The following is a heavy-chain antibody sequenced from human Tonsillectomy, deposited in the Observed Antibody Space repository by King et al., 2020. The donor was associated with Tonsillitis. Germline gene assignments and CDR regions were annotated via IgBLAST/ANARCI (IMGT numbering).Heavy chain of an antibody. D-gene: IGHD7-27*01. V-gene: IGHV3-23*04. CDR2: ISGSGDNA. CDR1: GFTFSSYA. J-gene: IGHJ6*03. Sequence: VQLVESGGGLVQPGGSLRLSCAASGFTFSSYAMSWVRQAPGKGLEWVSTISGSGDNAYYADSVKGRFTISRDNSKNTLYLQMNSLRAEDTAVYYCAKVTCASCAGATSDYYYYYMDVWGKGTTVTVSS. CDR3: AKVTCASCAGATSDYYYYYMDV.